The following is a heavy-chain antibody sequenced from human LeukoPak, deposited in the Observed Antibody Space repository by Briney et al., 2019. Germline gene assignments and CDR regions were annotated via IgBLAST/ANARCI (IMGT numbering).Heavy chain of an antibody. CDR1: GYTFTGCY. V-gene: IGHV1-2*02. J-gene: IGHJ4*02. D-gene: IGHD3-9*01. CDR2: INPNSGGT. CDR3: ARSSRYDIWTGYPY. Sequence: ASVKVSCKASGYTFTGCYMHWVRQAPGQGLELMGWINPNSGGTNYAQKFQGRVTMNRDTSISTAYMELSRLRSDDTAVYYCARSSRYDIWTGYPYWGQGTLVTVSP.